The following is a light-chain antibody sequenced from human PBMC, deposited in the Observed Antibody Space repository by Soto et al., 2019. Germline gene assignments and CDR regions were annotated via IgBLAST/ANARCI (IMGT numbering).Light chain of an antibody. CDR1: HIISTW. J-gene: IGKJ4*01. V-gene: IGKV1-5*01. CDR2: DAS. Sequence: DIHMTQSPSTLSASVGDRVTITCRASHIISTWLAWYQQKPGKAPKLLIYDASSLESGVPSRFSGSGSGTEFTLTISSLQPDDFATYYCQQFHSYLTFGGGTKVDI. CDR3: QQFHSYLT.